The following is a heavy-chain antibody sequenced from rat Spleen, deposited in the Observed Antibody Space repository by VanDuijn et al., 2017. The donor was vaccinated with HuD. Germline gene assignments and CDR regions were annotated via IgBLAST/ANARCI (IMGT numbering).Heavy chain of an antibody. Sequence: QVQLKESGPGLVQPSQTLSLTCTVSGFSLTSYHVSWVRQPPGKSLVWMGTIWAGGGTNYNSAVQSRRRISRDTSKRQVFLKMNSLQPEDTGPYYCARQGTTVDWGQGVMVTVSS. CDR1: GFSLTSYH. D-gene: IGHD1-1*01. CDR2: IWAGGGT. V-gene: IGHV2-72*01. J-gene: IGHJ2*01. CDR3: ARQGTTVD.